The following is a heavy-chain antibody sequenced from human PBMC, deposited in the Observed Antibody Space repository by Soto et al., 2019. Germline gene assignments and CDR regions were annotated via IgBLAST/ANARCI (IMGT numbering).Heavy chain of an antibody. CDR3: ARLSCSSTSCTNYYYYGMDV. CDR2: IKQDGSEK. D-gene: IGHD2-2*01. CDR1: GFTFSSYW. Sequence: EVQLVESGGGLVQPGGSLRLSCAASGFTFSSYWMSWVRQAPGKGLEWVANIKQDGSEKYYVDSVKGRFTISRDNAKNSLYLQMNSLRAEDTAVYYCARLSCSSTSCTNYYYYGMDVWGQGTTVTVSS. V-gene: IGHV3-7*03. J-gene: IGHJ6*02.